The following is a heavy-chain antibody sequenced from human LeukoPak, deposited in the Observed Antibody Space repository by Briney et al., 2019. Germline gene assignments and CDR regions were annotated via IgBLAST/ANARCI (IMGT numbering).Heavy chain of an antibody. J-gene: IGHJ6*02. CDR3: ARDLLGRSYGGSNYFGMEV. CDR1: GGTFSSYA. CDR2: INLDTGAA. Sequence: GASVKVSCKASGGTFSSYAISWVRQAPGQGLEWMGCINLDTGAAHYAQKFQDWLSMTRDTSINTVYMELSSLKSDDTAVYYCARDLLGRSYGGSNYFGMEVWGQGTPVTVSS. V-gene: IGHV1-2*04. D-gene: IGHD2-15*01.